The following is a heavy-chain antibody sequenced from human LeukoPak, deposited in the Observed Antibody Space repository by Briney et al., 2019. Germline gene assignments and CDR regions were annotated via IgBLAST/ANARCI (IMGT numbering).Heavy chain of an antibody. CDR1: GFTFSSYA. Sequence: GGSLRLSCAASGFTFSSYAMHWVRQAPGKGLEWVAVISYDGSNKYYADSVKGRFTISRDNSKNTLYLQMNSLRAEDTAVYYCARELEFIVVVTPRGFDYWGQGTLVTVSS. J-gene: IGHJ4*02. V-gene: IGHV3-30-3*01. D-gene: IGHD2-21*02. CDR2: ISYDGSNK. CDR3: ARELEFIVVVTPRGFDY.